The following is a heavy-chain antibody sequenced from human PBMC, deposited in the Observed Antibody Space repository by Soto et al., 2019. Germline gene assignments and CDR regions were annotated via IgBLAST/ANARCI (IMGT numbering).Heavy chain of an antibody. Sequence: EVPLLESGGGLVQPGESLRLSCAVSGFTFSSNVMSWVRQVPGKGLEWVSVISGSGVSTYYADSVMGRFTISRDNSKSTLFLQMNSLRAEDTAVYYCATGGWSRGRLDYWGQGTLVTVSS. CDR1: GFTFSSNV. D-gene: IGHD6-19*01. V-gene: IGHV3-23*01. CDR3: ATGGWSRGRLDY. CDR2: ISGSGVST. J-gene: IGHJ4*02.